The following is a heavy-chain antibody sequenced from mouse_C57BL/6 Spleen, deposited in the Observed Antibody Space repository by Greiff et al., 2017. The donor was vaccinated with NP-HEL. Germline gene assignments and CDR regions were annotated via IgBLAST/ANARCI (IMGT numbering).Heavy chain of an antibody. Sequence: QVQLQQSGAELVKPGASVKLSCKASGYTFTSYWMHWVKQRPGRGLEWIGRIDPNSGGTKYNEKLKSKATLTVDKPSSTAYMQLSSLTSEDSAVYDCARTPSYYSKEGFDYWGRGTTRTVTS. V-gene: IGHV1-72*01. CDR1: GYTFTSYW. D-gene: IGHD2-5*01. J-gene: IGHJ2*01. CDR2: IDPNSGGT. CDR3: ARTPSYYSKEGFDY.